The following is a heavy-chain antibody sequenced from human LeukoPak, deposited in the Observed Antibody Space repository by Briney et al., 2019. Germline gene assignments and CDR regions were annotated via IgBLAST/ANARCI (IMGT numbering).Heavy chain of an antibody. CDR3: ARDLWTPVAGPIDY. D-gene: IGHD6-19*01. J-gene: IGHJ4*02. CDR2: INPNSGGT. V-gene: IGHV1-2*02. CDR1: GYTFTGYY. Sequence: ASVKVSCKASGYTFTGYYMHWVRQAPEQGLEWMGWINPNSGGTNYAQKFQGRVTMTRDTSISTAYMELSRLRSDDTAVYYCARDLWTPVAGPIDYWGQGTLVTVSS.